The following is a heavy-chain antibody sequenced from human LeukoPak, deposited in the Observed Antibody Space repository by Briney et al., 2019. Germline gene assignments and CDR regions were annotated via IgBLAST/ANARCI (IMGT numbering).Heavy chain of an antibody. D-gene: IGHD5-24*01. CDR1: GFTFSSYA. J-gene: IGHJ4*02. CDR2: ISYDGSNK. CDR3: ASARIRDGYNYEPY. Sequence: GGSLRLSCAASGFTFSSYAMHWVRQAPGKGLEWVAVISYDGSNKYYADSVKGRLTISRDNSKNTLYLQMNSLRAEDTAVYYCASARIRDGYNYEPYWGQGTLVTVSS. V-gene: IGHV3-30-3*01.